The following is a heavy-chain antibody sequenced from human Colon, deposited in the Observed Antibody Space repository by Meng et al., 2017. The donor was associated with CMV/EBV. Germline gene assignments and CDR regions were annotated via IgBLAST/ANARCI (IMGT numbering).Heavy chain of an antibody. CDR3: VREGDMLVPAARVDY. J-gene: IGHJ4*02. D-gene: IGHD2-2*01. Sequence: SETLSLTGTVSNFSISRGFFWGWTRQSPGKGLEWIGSIFHSGTTYYNPSLKSRVTISLDMSKNQFSLKVISVTAADTAVYYCVREGDMLVPAARVDYWGQGMLVTVSS. CDR1: NFSISRGFF. V-gene: IGHV4-38-2*02. CDR2: IFHSGTT.